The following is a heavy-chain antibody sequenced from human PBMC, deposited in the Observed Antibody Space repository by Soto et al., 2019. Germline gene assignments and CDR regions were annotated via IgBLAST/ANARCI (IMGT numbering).Heavy chain of an antibody. CDR3: AREGSGSYRTYYYYYYGMDV. J-gene: IGHJ6*02. CDR1: GGSFSGYY. CDR2: INHSGST. D-gene: IGHD1-26*01. V-gene: IGHV4-34*01. Sequence: PSETLSLTCAVYGGSFSGYYWSWIRQPPGKGLEWIGEINHSGSTNYNPSLKSRVTISVDTSKNQFSLKLSSVTAADTAVYYCAREGSGSYRTYYYYYYGMDVWGQGTTVTVSS.